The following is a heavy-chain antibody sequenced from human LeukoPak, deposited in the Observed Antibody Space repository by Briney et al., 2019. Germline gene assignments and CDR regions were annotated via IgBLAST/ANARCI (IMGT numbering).Heavy chain of an antibody. J-gene: IGHJ4*02. D-gene: IGHD2-2*01. Sequence: GGSLRLSCAASGFTFSSYAMHWVRQAPGKGLEWVADISCGGSNIYYADSVKGRFTISRDNSKNTLYLQMNSLRAEDTAVYYCARGPLQLGYCSSTSCYLPIDYWGQGTLVTVSS. CDR2: ISCGGSNI. V-gene: IGHV3-30-3*01. CDR3: ARGPLQLGYCSSTSCYLPIDY. CDR1: GFTFSSYA.